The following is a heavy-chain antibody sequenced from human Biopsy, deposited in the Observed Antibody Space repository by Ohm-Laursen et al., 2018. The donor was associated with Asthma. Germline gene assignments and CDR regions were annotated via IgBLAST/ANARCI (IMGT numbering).Heavy chain of an antibody. Sequence: GASVKVSCKASGYIFTSHAMNWVRQVPGQGLEWMGRINTNTGNPTYAQGFTGRFVFSLDTSVSTAYLQISSLKADDTAVYYCARGLLGMDVWGQGTTVTVSS. D-gene: IGHD2-15*01. J-gene: IGHJ6*02. CDR3: ARGLLGMDV. CDR1: GYIFTSHA. V-gene: IGHV7-4-1*02. CDR2: INTNTGNP.